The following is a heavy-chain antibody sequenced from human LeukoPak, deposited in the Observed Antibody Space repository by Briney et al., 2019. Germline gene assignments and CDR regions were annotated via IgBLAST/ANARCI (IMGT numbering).Heavy chain of an antibody. J-gene: IGHJ4*02. D-gene: IGHD3-22*01. CDR2: IYYSGST. Sequence: SETLSLTCTVSGGSISSGGYYWSWIRQHPGKGLEWIGYIYYSGSTYYNPSLKSRVTISVDTSKNQFSLKLSSVTAADTAVYYCARGGVSSYYYDSSGYHPIDYWGQGTLVTVSS. V-gene: IGHV4-31*03. CDR1: GGSISSGGYY. CDR3: ARGGVSSYYYDSSGYHPIDY.